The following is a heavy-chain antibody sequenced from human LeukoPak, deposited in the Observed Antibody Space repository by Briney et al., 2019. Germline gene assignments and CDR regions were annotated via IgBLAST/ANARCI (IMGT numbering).Heavy chain of an antibody. CDR1: GGTFSSYA. V-gene: IGHV1-69*13. CDR3: ARAVVSSSWFDAFDI. D-gene: IGHD6-13*01. Sequence: ASVKVSCKASGGTFSSYAISWVRQAPGQGLEWMGGIIPIFGTANYAQKFQGRVTITADESTSTAYMELSSLRSEDTAVYYCARAVVSSSWFDAFDIWGQGTMVTVSS. J-gene: IGHJ3*02. CDR2: IIPIFGTA.